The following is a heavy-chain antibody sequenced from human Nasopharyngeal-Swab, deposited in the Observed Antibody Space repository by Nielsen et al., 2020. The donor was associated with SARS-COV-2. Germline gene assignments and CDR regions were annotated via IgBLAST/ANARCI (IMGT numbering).Heavy chain of an antibody. CDR3: ARGSSSYYFDY. CDR1: GFPFSSYG. CDR2: ISYDGSNK. Sequence: GESLKISCAVSGFPFSSYGMHWVRQAPGKGLEWVAVISYDGSNKYYADSVKGRFTISRDNSKNTLYLQINSLRAEDTAVYYCARGSSSYYFDYWGQGTLVTVSS. D-gene: IGHD6-6*01. J-gene: IGHJ4*02. V-gene: IGHV3-30*03.